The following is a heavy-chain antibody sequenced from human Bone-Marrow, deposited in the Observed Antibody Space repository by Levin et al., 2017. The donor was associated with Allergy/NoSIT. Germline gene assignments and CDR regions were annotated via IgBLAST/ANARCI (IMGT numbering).Heavy chain of an antibody. CDR3: ARDVALNTNYVAFDI. J-gene: IGHJ3*02. CDR2: ISKIGIT. CDR1: GGSISGYY. Sequence: LSQTLSLTCTVSGGSISGYYRSWFRQPPGKGLEWIGYISKIGITNYNPSLKGRVTISEDSSKSQFSLKLTSVTAADTAVYYCARDVALNTNYVAFDIWGQGTMVTVSS. V-gene: IGHV4-59*01. D-gene: IGHD3-16*01.